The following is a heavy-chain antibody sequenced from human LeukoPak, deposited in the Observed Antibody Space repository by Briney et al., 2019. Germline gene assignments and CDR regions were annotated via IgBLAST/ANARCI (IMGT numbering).Heavy chain of an antibody. CDR1: GFTFSSYA. J-gene: IGHJ3*02. CDR2: SSGSGGST. D-gene: IGHD2-15*01. V-gene: IGHV3-23*01. CDR3: AKILNRYCSGGSCYSAFAFDI. Sequence: GGSLRLSCAASGFTFSSYAMSGVRQAPGKGLEWVSASSGSGGSTYYADSVKGRFTISRDNSKNTLYLQMNSLRAEDTAVYYCAKILNRYCSGGSCYSAFAFDIWGQGTMVTVSS.